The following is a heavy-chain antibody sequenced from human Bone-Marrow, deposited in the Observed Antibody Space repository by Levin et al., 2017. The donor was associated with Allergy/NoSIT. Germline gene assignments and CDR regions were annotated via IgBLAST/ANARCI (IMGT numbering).Heavy chain of an antibody. J-gene: IGHJ4*02. CDR1: GFTFSDYY. CDR2: ISGSSSYT. Sequence: GESLKISCAASGFTFSDYYMSWIRQAPGQGLEWLSYISGSSSYTNNADSVKGRFTISRDNTKNSLYLQMNSLRAEDTAVYYCARIKWRLTGYYIDCWGQGTLVTVSS. D-gene: IGHD3-9*01. CDR3: ARIKWRLTGYYIDC. V-gene: IGHV3-11*03.